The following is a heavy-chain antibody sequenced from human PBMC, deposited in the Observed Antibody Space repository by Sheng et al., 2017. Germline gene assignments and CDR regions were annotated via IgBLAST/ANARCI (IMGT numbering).Heavy chain of an antibody. D-gene: IGHD1-26*01. J-gene: IGHJ3*02. Sequence: QVQLVESGGGVVQPGGSLRLSCAASGFTFSSYGMHWVRQAPGKGLEWVAFIRYDGSNKYYADSVKGRFTISRDNSKNTLYLQMNSLRAEDTAVYYCAKGDEATASHFDIWGQGTMVTVSS. CDR3: AKGDEATASHFDI. CDR1: GFTFSSYG. V-gene: IGHV3-30*02. CDR2: IRYDGSNK.